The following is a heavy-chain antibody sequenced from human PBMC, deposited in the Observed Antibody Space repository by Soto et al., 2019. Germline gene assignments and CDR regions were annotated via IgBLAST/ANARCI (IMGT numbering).Heavy chain of an antibody. V-gene: IGHV4-39*01. J-gene: IGHJ4*02. CDR2: IYYSGNA. Sequence: QLQLQESGPGLVKPSETLSLTCTVSGGSITSRSYYWGWIRQPPGKGLEWIGSIYYSGNAYYNPSHKSRVAVSVDTSKNQFSLKVTSVTATDTAVYYCARHKDTSSRYLLPDFWGQGTLVTVSS. CDR1: GGSITSRSYY. CDR3: ARHKDTSSRYLLPDF. D-gene: IGHD6-13*01.